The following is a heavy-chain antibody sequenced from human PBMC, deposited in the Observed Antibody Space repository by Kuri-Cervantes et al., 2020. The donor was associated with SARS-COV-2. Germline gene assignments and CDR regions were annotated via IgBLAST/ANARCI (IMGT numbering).Heavy chain of an antibody. D-gene: IGHD2-2*01. V-gene: IGHV4-59*12. CDR1: GGSISSYY. Sequence: SETLSLTCTVSGGSISSYYWSWIRQPPGKGLEGIGYIYYSGSTNYNPSLKRRVTISVDMSRNQFSLKLSSVTAADTAVYYCARANIVVVPAALGAIIYYYYYMDVWGKGTTVTVSS. CDR2: IYYSGST. J-gene: IGHJ6*03. CDR3: ARANIVVVPAALGAIIYYYYYMDV.